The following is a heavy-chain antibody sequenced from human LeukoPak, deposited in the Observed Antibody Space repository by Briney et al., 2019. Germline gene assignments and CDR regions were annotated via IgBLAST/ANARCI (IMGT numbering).Heavy chain of an antibody. CDR1: GYTFTSYG. V-gene: IGHV1-69*05. Sequence: SVKVSCKASGYTFTSYGISWVRQAPGQGLEWMGGIIPIFGTANYAQKFQGRVTITTDESTSTAYMELSSLRSEDTAVYYCARVAGGSYYYMDVWGKGTTVTVSS. J-gene: IGHJ6*03. D-gene: IGHD3-16*01. CDR3: ARVAGGSYYYMDV. CDR2: IIPIFGTA.